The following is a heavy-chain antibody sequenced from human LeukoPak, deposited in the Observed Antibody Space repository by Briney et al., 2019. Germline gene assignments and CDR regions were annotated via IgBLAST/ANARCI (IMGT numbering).Heavy chain of an antibody. V-gene: IGHV1-2*02. CDR3: AREPPNSSGYSHFDY. CDR2: INPNSGGT. Sequence: ASVKVSCKASGYTFTGYYIHWVRQAPGQGLEWMGWINPNSGGTNYAQKFQGRVTMTRDTSISTAYMELSSLRSEDTAVYYCAREPPNSSGYSHFDYWRQGTLVTVSS. CDR1: GYTFTGYY. J-gene: IGHJ4*02. D-gene: IGHD3-22*01.